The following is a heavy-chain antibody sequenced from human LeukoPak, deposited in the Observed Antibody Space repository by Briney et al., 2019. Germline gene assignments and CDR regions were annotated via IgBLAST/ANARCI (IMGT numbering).Heavy chain of an antibody. CDR1: GGSISSSNW. Sequence: SETLSLTCAVSGGSISSSNWWTWVRQLPGKGLEWIGEIYHSGSTNYNPSLKSRVTISVDKSKNQFSLKLSSVTAADTAVYYCAREAYGRYDTGQFDYWGQGTLVTVSS. CDR3: AREAYGRYDTGQFDY. J-gene: IGHJ4*02. CDR2: IYHSGST. D-gene: IGHD5-12*01. V-gene: IGHV4-4*02.